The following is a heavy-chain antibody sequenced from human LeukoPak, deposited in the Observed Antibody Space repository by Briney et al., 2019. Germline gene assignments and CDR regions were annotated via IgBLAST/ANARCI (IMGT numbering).Heavy chain of an antibody. D-gene: IGHD1-14*01. Sequence: SETLSLTCTVSGGSISSSSYYWGWIRQPPGKGLEWIGSIYYSGSTYYNPSLKSRVTISVDTSKNQFSLKLSSVTAADMAVYYCARVTHYYYYMDVWGKGTTVPVSS. CDR1: GGSISSSSYY. CDR2: IYYSGST. V-gene: IGHV4-39*07. J-gene: IGHJ6*03. CDR3: ARVTHYYYYMDV.